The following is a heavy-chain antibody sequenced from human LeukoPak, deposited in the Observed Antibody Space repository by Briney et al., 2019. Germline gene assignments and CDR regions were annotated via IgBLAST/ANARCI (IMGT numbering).Heavy chain of an antibody. CDR3: ARDGGSGYYYGTFDY. J-gene: IGHJ4*02. Sequence: GGSLRLSCAASGFTFSSYSMNWVRQTPGKGLEWVSSISSSSSYIYYADSVKGRFTISRDNAKNSLYLQMNSLRAEDTAVYYCARDGGSGYYYGTFDYWGQGTLDTVSS. CDR2: ISSSSSYI. CDR1: GFTFSSYS. V-gene: IGHV3-21*01. D-gene: IGHD3-22*01.